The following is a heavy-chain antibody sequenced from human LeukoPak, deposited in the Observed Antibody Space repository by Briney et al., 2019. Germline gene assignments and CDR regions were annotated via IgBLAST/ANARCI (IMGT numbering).Heavy chain of an antibody. CDR1: VFTFSSYG. CDR2: IRCDGSNK. V-gene: IGHV3-30*02. Sequence: PGGSLRLSCAASVFTFSSYGMHWVRQAPGKGLEWVSFIRCDGSNKYYADSVKGRFTISRDNSKNTLYLQMNSLRAEDTAVYYCAKLPEIVVVGGYYFDYWGQGTLVTVSS. D-gene: IGHD2-15*01. CDR3: AKLPEIVVVGGYYFDY. J-gene: IGHJ4*02.